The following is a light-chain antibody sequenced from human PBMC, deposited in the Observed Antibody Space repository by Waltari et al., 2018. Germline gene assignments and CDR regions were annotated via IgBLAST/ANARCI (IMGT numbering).Light chain of an antibody. Sequence: EIVLTQSPGTLSLSPGEKATLSCRTSQSVTSISLTWYQQKLGQAPRLLIYGTSRRATGIPDRFSGSGSGTDFTRTISRLEAEDFAVYYCQQYDGEVVSFGGGTKVEI. CDR3: QQYDGEVVS. V-gene: IGKV3-20*01. CDR1: QSVTSIS. J-gene: IGKJ4*01. CDR2: GTS.